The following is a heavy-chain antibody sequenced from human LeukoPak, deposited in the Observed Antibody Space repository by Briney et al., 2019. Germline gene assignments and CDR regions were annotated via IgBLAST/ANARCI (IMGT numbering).Heavy chain of an antibody. Sequence: ASVKVSCKASGYTFTNYYMHWVRQAPGQGLEWMGMINPKGGSTSYAQKFQGRITMTRDTSTSTVYMELSSLGSEGTAVYFCARGEQLVGRGGDSFDYWGQGTLVTVSS. CDR2: INPKGGST. CDR1: GYTFTNYY. V-gene: IGHV1-46*01. CDR3: ARGEQLVGRGGDSFDY. D-gene: IGHD6-6*01. J-gene: IGHJ4*02.